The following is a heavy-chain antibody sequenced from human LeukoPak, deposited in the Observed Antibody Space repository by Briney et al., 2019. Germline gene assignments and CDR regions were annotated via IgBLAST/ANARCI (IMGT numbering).Heavy chain of an antibody. Sequence: SETLSLTCTVSGGSISSYYWSWIRQPPGKGLEWTGYIYYSGSTNYNPSLKSRVTISVDTSKNQFSLKLSSVTAADTAVHYCARDRVAGNWGQGTLVTVSS. CDR1: GGSISSYY. CDR3: ARDRVAGN. V-gene: IGHV4-59*01. D-gene: IGHD3-10*01. J-gene: IGHJ4*02. CDR2: IYYSGST.